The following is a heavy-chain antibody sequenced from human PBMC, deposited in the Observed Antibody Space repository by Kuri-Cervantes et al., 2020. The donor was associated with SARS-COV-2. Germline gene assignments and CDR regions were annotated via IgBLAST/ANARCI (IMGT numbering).Heavy chain of an antibody. CDR1: GFTFSGHW. J-gene: IGHJ4*02. CDR3: VRDGDHWNFDY. Sequence: GESLKISCAASGFTFSGHWIHWLRQAPGKGLVWVSRINPAGSYTNNADSVKGRFTLSRDNAKNMLFLQMNSLRAEDTAVYYCVRDGDHWNFDYWGQGTLVTVSS. V-gene: IGHV3-74*01. D-gene: IGHD1-1*01. CDR2: INPAGSYT.